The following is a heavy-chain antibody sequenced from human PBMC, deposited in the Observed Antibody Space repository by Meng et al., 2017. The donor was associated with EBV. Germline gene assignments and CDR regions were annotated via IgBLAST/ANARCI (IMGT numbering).Heavy chain of an antibody. CDR1: GFSFNTYG. D-gene: IGHD2-15*01. Sequence: VQLLESGGAWVQPGGSLILSCTVSGFSFNTYGVAWVRQAPGKGPEWVAGIGGSGGIINYADSVKGRFTISTDKSKNTLFLQMNSLRVEDTAIYYCAKSRGWDLLAWLDSWGHGTLVTVSS. J-gene: IGHJ5*01. CDR2: IGGSGGII. V-gene: IGHV3-23*01. CDR3: AKSRGWDLLAWLDS.